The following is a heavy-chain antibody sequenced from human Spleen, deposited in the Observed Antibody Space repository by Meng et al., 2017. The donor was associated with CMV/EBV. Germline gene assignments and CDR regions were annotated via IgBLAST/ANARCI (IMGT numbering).Heavy chain of an antibody. Sequence: QVQLQESGPGLVKPSETLSLTCTVFGGSIRSYYWSWIRQPPGKGLEWIGYISYSGSTNYNPSLKSRVTISIDSPKNQFSLRLTSVTAADTAVYYCAGDYGDYGRDFQHWGQGTLVTVSS. CDR3: AGDYGDYGRDFQH. J-gene: IGHJ1*01. V-gene: IGHV4-59*01. CDR1: GGSIRSYY. CDR2: ISYSGST. D-gene: IGHD4-17*01.